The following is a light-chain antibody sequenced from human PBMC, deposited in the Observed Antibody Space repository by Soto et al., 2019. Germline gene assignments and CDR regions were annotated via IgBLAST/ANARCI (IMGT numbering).Light chain of an antibody. Sequence: ILMTQSPASVSATVGDRLTITCRASLAVXNYLGWDQRKPGKIPNLLXYAASTLQAGGPSRLSGSGSGTDFTLTISSLQPEYVAAYYCQKYKSAPRTFGGGAMVDIK. CDR2: AAS. J-gene: IGKJ4*02. V-gene: IGKV1-27*01. CDR1: LAVXNY. CDR3: QKYKSAPRT.